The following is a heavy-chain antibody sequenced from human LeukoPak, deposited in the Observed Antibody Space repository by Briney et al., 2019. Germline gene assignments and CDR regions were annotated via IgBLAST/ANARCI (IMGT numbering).Heavy chain of an antibody. Sequence: ASVKVSCKASGYTFTSYDINWVRQATGQELEWMGWMNPNSGNTGYAQKFQGRVTMTRNTSISTAYMELSSLRSEDTAVYYCARAQYYYDSSGYYWNWFDPWGQGTLVTVSS. D-gene: IGHD3-22*01. CDR2: MNPNSGNT. CDR1: GYTFTSYD. J-gene: IGHJ5*02. CDR3: ARAQYYYDSSGYYWNWFDP. V-gene: IGHV1-8*02.